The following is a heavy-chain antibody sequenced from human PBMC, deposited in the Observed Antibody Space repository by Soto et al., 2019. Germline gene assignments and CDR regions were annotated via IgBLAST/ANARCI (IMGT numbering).Heavy chain of an antibody. CDR3: AREHWRGNTSFPGEWFDP. D-gene: IGHD3-3*01. J-gene: IGHJ5*02. CDR2: ISNTGTT. Sequence: SETLSLTCTLSGGSITDYYWSCIRQPPGNGLEWIGYISNTGTTESNPSLKSRLTMSLDTPNTQFSLQLTSVTAADTAVTYCAREHWRGNTSFPGEWFDPWGQGTLVTVSS. CDR1: GGSITDYY. V-gene: IGHV4-59*01.